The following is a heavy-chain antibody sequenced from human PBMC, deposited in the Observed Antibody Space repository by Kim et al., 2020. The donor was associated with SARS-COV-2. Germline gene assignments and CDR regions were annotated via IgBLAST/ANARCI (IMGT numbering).Heavy chain of an antibody. CDR1: GGSISSYY. CDR2: IYYSGGT. CDR3: ARGVGAPFDY. V-gene: IGHV4-59*01. J-gene: IGHJ4*02. Sequence: SETLSLTCTVSGGSISSYYWSWIRQPPGKGLEWIGYIYYSGGTNYNPSLKSRVTISVDTSKNQFSLKLSSVTAADTAVYYCARGVGAPFDYWGQGTLVTVSS. D-gene: IGHD1-26*01.